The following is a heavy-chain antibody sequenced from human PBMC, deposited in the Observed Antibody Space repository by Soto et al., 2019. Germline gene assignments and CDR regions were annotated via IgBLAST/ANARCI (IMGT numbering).Heavy chain of an antibody. CDR1: GSTFSSYG. Sequence: QVQLVESGGGVVQPGRSLRLSCAASGSTFSSYGMHWVRQAPGKGLEWVAVIWYDGSSAYYADSVKGRFTISRDNSKNTLYLQMNSLRAEDTAVYYCARDPTWGTIISYYFDYWGQGALVTVSS. D-gene: IGHD3-16*01. CDR3: ARDPTWGTIISYYFDY. V-gene: IGHV3-33*01. J-gene: IGHJ4*02. CDR2: IWYDGSSA.